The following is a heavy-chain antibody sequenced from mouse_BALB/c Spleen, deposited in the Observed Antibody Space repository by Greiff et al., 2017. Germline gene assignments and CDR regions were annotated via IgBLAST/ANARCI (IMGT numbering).Heavy chain of an antibody. Sequence: QVHVKQSGAELARPGASVKLSCKASGYTFTSYWMQWVKQRPGQGLEWIGAIYPGDGDTRYTQKFKGKATLTADKSSSTAYMQLSSLASEDSAVYYCARDGYYLDYWGQGTTLTVSS. CDR2: IYPGDGDT. D-gene: IGHD2-3*01. V-gene: IGHV1-87*01. CDR3: ARDGYYLDY. J-gene: IGHJ2*01. CDR1: GYTFTSYW.